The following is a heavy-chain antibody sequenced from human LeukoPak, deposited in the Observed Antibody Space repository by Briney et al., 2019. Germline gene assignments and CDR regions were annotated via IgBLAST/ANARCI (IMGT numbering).Heavy chain of an antibody. J-gene: IGHJ6*02. CDR2: FDPEDGET. V-gene: IGHV1-24*01. CDR3: ATSKVLRFLEWLLPTPFYYGMDV. CDR1: GYTLTELS. D-gene: IGHD3-3*01. Sequence: ASVKVSCKVSGYTLTELSMHWVRQAPGKGLEWMGGFDPEDGETIYAQKFQGRVTMTEDTSTDTAYMELSSLRSEDTAVYYCATSKVLRFLEWLLPTPFYYGMDVWGQGTTVTVSS.